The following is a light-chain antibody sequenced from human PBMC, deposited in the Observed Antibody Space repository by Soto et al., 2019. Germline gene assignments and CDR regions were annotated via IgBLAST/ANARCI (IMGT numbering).Light chain of an antibody. J-gene: IGKJ1*01. V-gene: IGKV3-20*01. CDR2: FAS. CDR3: QQYGSSHRT. Sequence: EIVLTQSPGTLSLSPVERATLSCRASRSVSSSYLAWYQQKPGQAPRLLIYFASSRANGIPDRSRGTGAGTFVTLNIRRLEPGDFAVYFCQQYGSSHRTLGQGT. CDR1: RSVSSSY.